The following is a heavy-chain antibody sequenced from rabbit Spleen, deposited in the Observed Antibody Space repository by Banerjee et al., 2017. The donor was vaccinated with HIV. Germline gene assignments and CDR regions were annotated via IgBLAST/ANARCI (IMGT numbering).Heavy chain of an antibody. CDR3: ARDLVAVIGWNFNL. J-gene: IGHJ4*01. V-gene: IGHV1S45*01. CDR2: INTVTGKT. D-gene: IGHD1-1*01. Sequence: QEPLKESGGGLVTPGGNLTLTCTASGFDISSYHMCWVRQAPGKGLEWIACINTVTGKTVYASWAKGRFIVSRTSATTVTLQMTSLTAADTATYFCARDLVAVIGWNFNLWGQGTLVTVS. CDR1: GFDISSYH.